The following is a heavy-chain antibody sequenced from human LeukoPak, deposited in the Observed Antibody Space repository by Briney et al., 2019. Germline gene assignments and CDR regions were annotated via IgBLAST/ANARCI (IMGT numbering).Heavy chain of an antibody. CDR2: MSYDGSNK. CDR1: GFTFSNYG. Sequence: GGSLRLSCAASGFTFSNYGMHWVRQAPGKGLEWVAVMSYDGSNKYYADSVKGRFTISRDNSKNTLYLQMNSLRTEDTAVYYCAKHNIDYWGQGTLVTVSS. D-gene: IGHD1-1*01. V-gene: IGHV3-30*18. J-gene: IGHJ4*02. CDR3: AKHNIDY.